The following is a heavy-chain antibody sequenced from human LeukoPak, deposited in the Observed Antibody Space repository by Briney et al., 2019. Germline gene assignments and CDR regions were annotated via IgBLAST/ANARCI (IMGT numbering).Heavy chain of an antibody. D-gene: IGHD7-27*01. CDR3: VREPGAPRGWFDS. J-gene: IGHJ5*01. V-gene: IGHV3-11*04. CDR2: ISSSGSTI. CDR1: GGSISSSSYY. Sequence: LSLTCTVSGGSISSSSYYWGWIRQAPGKGLEWVSYISSSGSTIYYADSVKGRFTISRDNAKNSLYLQLNSLRAEDTAMYYCVREPGAPRGWFDSWGQGTLVTVSS.